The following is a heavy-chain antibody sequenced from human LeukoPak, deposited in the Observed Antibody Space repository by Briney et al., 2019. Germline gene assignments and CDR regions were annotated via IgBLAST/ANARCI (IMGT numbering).Heavy chain of an antibody. CDR1: GFTFSSYE. CDR3: ARDPNWGANYFDY. CDR2: ISSSGSTI. Sequence: GGSLRLSCAASGFTFSSYEMNWVRQAPGKGLEWVSYISSSGSTIYYADSVKGRFTISRDNAKKSLFLQMNSLRAEDTAVYYCARDPNWGANYFDYWGQGSLVTVSS. D-gene: IGHD7-27*01. V-gene: IGHV3-48*03. J-gene: IGHJ4*02.